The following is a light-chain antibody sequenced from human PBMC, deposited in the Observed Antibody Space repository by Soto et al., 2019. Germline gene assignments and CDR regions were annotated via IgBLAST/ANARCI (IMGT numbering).Light chain of an antibody. J-gene: IGKJ4*01. Sequence: EIVLTQSPATLSLSPGDRATLSCRASQSVSSYLAWYQQKPGQAPRLLIYDASNRATGIPARFSGSGSGTDFTLTITSLEPEDXAVYYXQXXSNWPSTFXGGTKVEIK. CDR1: QSVSSY. V-gene: IGKV3-11*01. CDR2: DAS. CDR3: QXXSNWPST.